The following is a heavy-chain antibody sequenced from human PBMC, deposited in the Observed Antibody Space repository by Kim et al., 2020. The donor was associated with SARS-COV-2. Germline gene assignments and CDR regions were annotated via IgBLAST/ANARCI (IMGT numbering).Heavy chain of an antibody. CDR2: ISYDGSNK. V-gene: IGHV3-30*18. J-gene: IGHJ6*02. D-gene: IGHD3-9*01. Sequence: GGSLRLSCAASGFTFSSYGMHWVRQAPGKGLEWVAVISYDGSNKYYADSVKGRFTISRDNSKNTLYLQMNSLRAEDTAVYYCVKDRNFEGKASGGGYYGMDVWGQGTTVTVSS. CDR3: VKDRNFEGKASGGGYYGMDV. CDR1: GFTFSSYG.